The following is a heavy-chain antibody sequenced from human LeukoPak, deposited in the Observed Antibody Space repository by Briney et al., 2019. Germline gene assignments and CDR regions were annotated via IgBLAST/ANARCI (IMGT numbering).Heavy chain of an antibody. J-gene: IGHJ5*02. Sequence: PGGALRLSCAASGFTFDDYAMHWVRQAPGKGLEGGSGISWNSGSIDYADSVKGRLTISRDNAKNSLYLQMNSLRAEDTAFYYCAKDRSSSWYGVNWFDPWGQGTLVTVSS. V-gene: IGHV3-9*01. CDR1: GFTFDDYA. CDR3: AKDRSSSWYGVNWFDP. CDR2: ISWNSGSI. D-gene: IGHD6-13*01.